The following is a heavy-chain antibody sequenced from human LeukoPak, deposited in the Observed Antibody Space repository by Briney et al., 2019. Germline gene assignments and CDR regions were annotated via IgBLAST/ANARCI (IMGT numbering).Heavy chain of an antibody. Sequence: SETLSLTCAVYGGSFSGYYWSWIRQPPGKGLEWIGEINHSGSTNYNPSLKSRVTISVDTSKNQFSLKLSSVTAADTAVYYCARGSTTWSIFGVDALLDYWGQGTLVTVSS. V-gene: IGHV4-34*01. J-gene: IGHJ4*02. D-gene: IGHD3-3*01. CDR2: INHSGST. CDR3: ARGSTTWSIFGVDALLDY. CDR1: GGSFSGYY.